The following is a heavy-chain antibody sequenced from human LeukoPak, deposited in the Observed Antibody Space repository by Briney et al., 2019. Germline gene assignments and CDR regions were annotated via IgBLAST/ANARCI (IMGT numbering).Heavy chain of an antibody. CDR2: ISGSGGST. J-gene: IGHJ4*02. Sequence: GGSLRLSCVASGFTFNKYAMNWVRQAPGKGLEWVSAISGSGGSTYYADSVKGRFTISRDNSKNTLYLQMNSLRAEDTAVYYCAKENAPDYFDYWGQGTLVTVSS. CDR3: AKENAPDYFDY. V-gene: IGHV3-23*01. D-gene: IGHD1-1*01. CDR1: GFTFNKYA.